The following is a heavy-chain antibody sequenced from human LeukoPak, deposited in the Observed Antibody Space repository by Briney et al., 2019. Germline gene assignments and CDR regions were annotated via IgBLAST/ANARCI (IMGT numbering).Heavy chain of an antibody. CDR1: GGSIISGVNY. V-gene: IGHV4-31*03. CDR3: ARDLGAYGYHDY. Sequence: SQTLSLTCTVSGGSIISGVNYWSWIRQHPGKGLEWIGYIYNSGSTYYNPSLKSRVTISVDTSTNQLSLKLSSVTAADTAVYYCARDLGAYGYHDYWGQGTLVTVSS. CDR2: IYNSGST. J-gene: IGHJ4*02. D-gene: IGHD5-12*01.